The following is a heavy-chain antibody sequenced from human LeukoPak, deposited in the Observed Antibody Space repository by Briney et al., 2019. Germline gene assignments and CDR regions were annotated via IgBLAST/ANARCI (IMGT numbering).Heavy chain of an antibody. D-gene: IGHD6-13*01. CDR2: INHSGST. CDR1: GGSFSGYY. Sequence: NPSETLSLTCAVYGGSFSGYYWSWIRQPPGKGLEWIGEINHSGSTNYNPSLKSRVTISVDTSKNQFSLKLSSVTAADTAVYYCATLAAAGTLGFDYWGQGTLVTVSS. J-gene: IGHJ4*02. CDR3: ATLAAAGTLGFDY. V-gene: IGHV4-34*01.